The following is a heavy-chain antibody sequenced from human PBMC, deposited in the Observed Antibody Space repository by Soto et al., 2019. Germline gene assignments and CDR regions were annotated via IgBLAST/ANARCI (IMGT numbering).Heavy chain of an antibody. CDR1: GFTFSAYE. J-gene: IGHJ3*02. CDR3: DGILVVPAPGHEAFDI. V-gene: IGHV3-48*03. D-gene: IGHD2-8*02. CDR2: ISPSIDTI. Sequence: EVQLVESGGGLVQPGGSLRLSCASSGFTFSAYEMTWVRQAPGKGLECVSYISPSIDTIYYEDSVKGEFTISSDNAENSLYLQMNSLGAEDTALYFCDGILVVPAPGHEAFDIWGQGTMVTVSS.